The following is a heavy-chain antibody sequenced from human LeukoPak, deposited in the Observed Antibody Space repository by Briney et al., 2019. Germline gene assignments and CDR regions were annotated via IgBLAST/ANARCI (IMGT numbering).Heavy chain of an antibody. D-gene: IGHD3-10*01. CDR2: IHYSGST. CDR1: GGSISSYY. Sequence: PSETLSLTCTVSGGSISSYYWSWIRQPPGKGLEWIGYIHYSGSTNYNPSLKRRVTISVDTSKNQFSLKLSSVTAADTAVYYCARAPGLWFGEYYYFDYWGQGTLVTVSS. V-gene: IGHV4-59*01. J-gene: IGHJ4*02. CDR3: ARAPGLWFGEYYYFDY.